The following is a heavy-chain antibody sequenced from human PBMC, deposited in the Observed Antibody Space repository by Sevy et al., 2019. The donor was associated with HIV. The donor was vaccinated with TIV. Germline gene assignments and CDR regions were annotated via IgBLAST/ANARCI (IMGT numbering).Heavy chain of an antibody. CDR3: ARDDDILTGYIFDY. D-gene: IGHD3-9*01. CDR1: GFTFSSYS. Sequence: GGSLRLSCAASGFTFSSYSMNWVRQAPGKGLEWVSSISSSSSYIYYADSVKGRFTISRDNAMNSLYLQMNSLRAEDTAVYYCARDDDILTGYIFDYWGQRTLVTVSS. J-gene: IGHJ4*02. CDR2: ISSSSSYI. V-gene: IGHV3-21*01.